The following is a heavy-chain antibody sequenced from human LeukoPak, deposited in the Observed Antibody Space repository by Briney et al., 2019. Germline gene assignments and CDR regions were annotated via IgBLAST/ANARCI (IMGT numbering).Heavy chain of an antibody. CDR1: GFSFSSYW. CDR2: IKSDGSTT. Sequence: TGGSLRLSCAASGFSFSSYWMHWVRQAPGTGLVWVSRIKSDGSTTNYADFVKGRFTISRDNAKNSLYLQMNSLRAEDTAVYYCARDLVRGTSDYWGQGTLVTVSS. CDR3: ARDLVRGTSDY. D-gene: IGHD3-10*01. J-gene: IGHJ4*02. V-gene: IGHV3-74*01.